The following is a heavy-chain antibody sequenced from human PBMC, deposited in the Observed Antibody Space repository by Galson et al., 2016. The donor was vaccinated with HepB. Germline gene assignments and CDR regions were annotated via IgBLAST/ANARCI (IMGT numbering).Heavy chain of an antibody. CDR3: VRHSANWNYEGFIAN. CDR1: ASLSGYY. Sequence: SETLSLTCGASLSGYYWNWIRQPPGKGLEWIGEINHSGTTNYNPSLGSRFTMSIDTSKSHFSLRLTSVTAADTSVYYCVRHSANWNYEGFIANWGQGILVTVSS. J-gene: IGHJ4*02. CDR2: INHSGTT. D-gene: IGHD1-7*01. V-gene: IGHV4-34*01.